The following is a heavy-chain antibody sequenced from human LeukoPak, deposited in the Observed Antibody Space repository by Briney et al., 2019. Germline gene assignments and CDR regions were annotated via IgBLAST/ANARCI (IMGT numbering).Heavy chain of an antibody. CDR3: AIHLGAGLGAFDI. D-gene: IGHD3-16*01. CDR2: MNPNSGNT. Sequence: GASVKVSCKASGYTFTSYDINWVRQATGQGLEWMGWMNPNSGNTGYAQKFQGRVTMTRNASISTAYMELSSLRSEDTAVYYCAIHLGAGLGAFDIWGQGTMVTVSS. CDR1: GYTFTSYD. J-gene: IGHJ3*02. V-gene: IGHV1-8*01.